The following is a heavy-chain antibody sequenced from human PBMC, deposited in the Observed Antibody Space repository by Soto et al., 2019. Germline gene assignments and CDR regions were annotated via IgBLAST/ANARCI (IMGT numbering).Heavy chain of an antibody. CDR1: GGSFSDYY. J-gene: IGHJ4*02. CDR2: INHRGRT. D-gene: IGHD3-10*01. V-gene: IGHV4-34*01. CDR3: AREFIRMVDY. Sequence: PSETLSLTCAVYGGSFSDYYWTWFRQPPGKGLEWIGEINHRGRTNYNPSLKSRVTISVDTSKNQFSLKLSSVTAADTAVYYCAREFIRMVDYWGQGTLVTVSS.